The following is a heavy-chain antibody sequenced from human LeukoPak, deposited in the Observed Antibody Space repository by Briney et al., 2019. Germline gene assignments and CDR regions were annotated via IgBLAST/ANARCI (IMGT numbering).Heavy chain of an antibody. D-gene: IGHD3-9*01. CDR3: ASIPLTTSDWLLFGYYYYYMDV. V-gene: IGHV4-39*01. CDR1: GGSISSSSYY. CDR2: IYYSGST. J-gene: IGHJ6*03. Sequence: PSETLSLTCTVSGGSISSSSYYWGWIRQPPGKGLEWIGSIYYSGSTYYNPSLKSRVTISVDTSKNQFSLKLSSVTAADTAVYYCASIPLTTSDWLLFGYYYYYMDVWGKGTTVTISS.